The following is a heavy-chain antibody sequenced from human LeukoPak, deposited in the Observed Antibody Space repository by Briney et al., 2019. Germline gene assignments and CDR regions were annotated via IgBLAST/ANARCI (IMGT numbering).Heavy chain of an antibody. D-gene: IGHD4-17*01. V-gene: IGHV4-59*01. CDR3: ASLDDYGDYLAY. CDR1: GGSISSYY. J-gene: IGHJ4*02. CDR2: IYYSGST. Sequence: SQTLSLTCTVSGGSISSYYWSWIRQPPGKGLEWIGDIYYSGSTNYNPSLKSRVTISVDTSKNQFSLKLSSVTAADTAVYYCASLDDYGDYLAYWGQGTLVTVSS.